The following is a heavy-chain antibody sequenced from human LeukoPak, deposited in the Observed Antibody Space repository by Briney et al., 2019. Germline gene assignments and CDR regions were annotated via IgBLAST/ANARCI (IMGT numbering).Heavy chain of an antibody. Sequence: GGSLRLSCEVSEFPFSIYAMAWVRQAPGQGLEWVSAIDATGSDKYYTDSVKGRFTISRDNSKNTVYLQMNSLRVEDTAVYYCADYRKPQGLDYWGQGTLVTVCS. D-gene: IGHD1-14*01. J-gene: IGHJ4*02. V-gene: IGHV3-23*01. CDR2: IDATGSDK. CDR3: ADYRKPQGLDY. CDR1: EFPFSIYA.